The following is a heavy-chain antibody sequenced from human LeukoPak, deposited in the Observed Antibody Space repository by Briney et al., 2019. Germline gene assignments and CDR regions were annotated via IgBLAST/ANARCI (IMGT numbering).Heavy chain of an antibody. CDR2: IKQDGSEK. D-gene: IGHD2-2*02. Sequence: GGSLRLSCAASGFTFSSYWMSWVRQAPGKGLEWVANIKQDGSEKYYVDSVKGRFTISRDNAKNSLYLQMNSLRAEDTAVYYCARDLDIVVVPAAIQGVGYWGQGTLVTVSS. J-gene: IGHJ4*02. CDR1: GFTFSSYW. V-gene: IGHV3-7*01. CDR3: ARDLDIVVVPAAIQGVGY.